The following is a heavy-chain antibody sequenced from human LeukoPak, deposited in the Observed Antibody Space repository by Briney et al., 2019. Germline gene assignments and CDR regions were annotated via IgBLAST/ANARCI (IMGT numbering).Heavy chain of an antibody. CDR3: ARDFGFSPSSGYSFDY. Sequence: GGSLILSCAASGFTFSRYGMHWVRQAPGKGLEWVAVIWYDGSNRQYVDSVKGRFTISRDNSKNTLYLQMNSLRADDTAVYYCARDFGFSPSSGYSFDYWGQGTLVTVSS. D-gene: IGHD3-22*01. V-gene: IGHV3-33*01. CDR1: GFTFSRYG. J-gene: IGHJ4*02. CDR2: IWYDGSNR.